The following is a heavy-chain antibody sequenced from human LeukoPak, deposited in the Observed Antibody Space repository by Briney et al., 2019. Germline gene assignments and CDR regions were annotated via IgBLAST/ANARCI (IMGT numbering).Heavy chain of an antibody. V-gene: IGHV3-23*01. CDR3: AKAGAPPRFKPSGTSCPFDY. CDR1: GFTFSSYA. CDR2: ISGSGGST. J-gene: IGHJ4*02. D-gene: IGHD2-2*01. Sequence: GGSLRLSCAASGFTFSSYALSWVRQAPGKGLEWVSAISGSGGSTYYADSVKGRFTISRDNSKNTLYLQMNSLRAEDTAVYYCAKAGAPPRFKPSGTSCPFDYWGQGTLVTVSS.